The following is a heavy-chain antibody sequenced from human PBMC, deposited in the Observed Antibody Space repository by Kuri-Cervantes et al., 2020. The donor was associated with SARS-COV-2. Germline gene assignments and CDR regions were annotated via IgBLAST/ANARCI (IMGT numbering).Heavy chain of an antibody. J-gene: IGHJ6*02. CDR3: ARASLLPSPIGMDV. Sequence: ASVNVSCKSSGYTFTSYGISWVRQAPGQGLEWMGWISTYIGNTNYAQKVQGRVTLTTDTSTSTAYMEPRSLRSDDTAVYYCARASLLPSPIGMDVWGQGTTVTVSS. CDR2: ISTYIGNT. CDR1: GYTFTSYG. V-gene: IGHV1-18*01.